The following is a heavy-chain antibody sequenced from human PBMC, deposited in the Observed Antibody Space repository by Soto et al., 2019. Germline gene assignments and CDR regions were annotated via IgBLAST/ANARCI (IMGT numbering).Heavy chain of an antibody. Sequence: GASVKVSCKASGYTFTSYGISWVRQAPGQGLEWMGWISAYNGNTNYAQKLQGRVTMITDTSTSTAYMELRSLRSDDTAVYYCARGYYYDSSGYRPHSYYGMAVWGQGTTVTGSS. J-gene: IGHJ6*02. CDR2: ISAYNGNT. V-gene: IGHV1-18*01. CDR3: ARGYYYDSSGYRPHSYYGMAV. CDR1: GYTFTSYG. D-gene: IGHD3-22*01.